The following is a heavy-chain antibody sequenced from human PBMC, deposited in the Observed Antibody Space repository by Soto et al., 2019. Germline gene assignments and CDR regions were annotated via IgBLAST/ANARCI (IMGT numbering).Heavy chain of an antibody. Sequence: SVTRCLTGTVSGSSISVFYLSWRLNTAGKGLEWIGRIYATGTTDYNPSLKSRVMMSVDTSKKQFSLKLRSVTAADTAVYYCVRDGTKTLRDWFDPWGQG. J-gene: IGHJ5*02. CDR2: IYATGTT. CDR1: GSSISVFY. D-gene: IGHD1-1*01. CDR3: VRDGTKTLRDWFDP. V-gene: IGHV4-4*07.